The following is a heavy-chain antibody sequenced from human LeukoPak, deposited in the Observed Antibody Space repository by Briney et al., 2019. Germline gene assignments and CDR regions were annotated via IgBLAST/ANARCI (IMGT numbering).Heavy chain of an antibody. J-gene: IGHJ5*02. CDR2: INPNSGGP. Sequence: ASVKVSCKASGYTFTGHYIHWVRQAPGQGLEWMGWINPNSGGPNYAQKFQGRVTMTRDTSISTVYMELRRLRYDDTAAYYCARGPLEYCSGGTCYSGRNWFDPWGQGTLVTVSS. D-gene: IGHD2-15*01. V-gene: IGHV1-2*02. CDR3: ARGPLEYCSGGTCYSGRNWFDP. CDR1: GYTFTGHY.